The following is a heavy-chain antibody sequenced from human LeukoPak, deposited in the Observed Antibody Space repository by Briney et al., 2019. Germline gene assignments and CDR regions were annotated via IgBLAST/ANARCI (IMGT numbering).Heavy chain of an antibody. CDR3: ARERGTINY. V-gene: IGHV4-30-4*08. Sequence: PSETLSLTCAVYGGSFSGYYWSWIRQPPGKGLEWIGYIYYSGSTYYNPSLKSRVTISVDTSKNQFSLKLSSVTAADTAVYYCARERGTINYWGQGTLVTVSS. CDR1: GGSFSGYY. J-gene: IGHJ4*02. CDR2: IYYSGST. D-gene: IGHD1-26*01.